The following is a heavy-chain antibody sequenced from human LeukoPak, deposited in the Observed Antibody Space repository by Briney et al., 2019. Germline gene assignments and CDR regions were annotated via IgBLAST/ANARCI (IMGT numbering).Heavy chain of an antibody. CDR1: GYTFTDYY. CDR3: ARADHILTDNESFDY. Sequence: ASVKVSCKASGYTFTDYYMHWLRQAPGQGLEWMGRINPKTGDTASTQKFLGRVTLARDTSSSTVYMELTRLTSDDTAVYYCARADHILTDNESFDYWGQGTLVTVSS. J-gene: IGHJ4*02. D-gene: IGHD3-9*01. V-gene: IGHV1-2*06. CDR2: INPKTGDT.